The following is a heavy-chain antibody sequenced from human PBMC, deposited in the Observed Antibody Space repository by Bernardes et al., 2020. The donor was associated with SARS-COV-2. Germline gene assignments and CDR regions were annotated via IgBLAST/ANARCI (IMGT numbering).Heavy chain of an antibody. D-gene: IGHD2-21*02. J-gene: IGHJ3*01. Sequence: GGSLRLSCAASGFTFTKCDMSWVRQAPGKELEWISGISGSGSTTYYADSVKGRFTISRDNSRNTLFLQMDSLRAEDTAVYYCARDVGGADWRFGFDVWGPGTMVHVS. V-gene: IGHV3-23*01. CDR3: ARDVGGADWRFGFDV. CDR1: GFTFTKCD. CDR2: ISGSGSTT.